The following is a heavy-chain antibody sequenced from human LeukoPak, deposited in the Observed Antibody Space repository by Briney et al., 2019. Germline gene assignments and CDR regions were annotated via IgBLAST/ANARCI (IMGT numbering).Heavy chain of an antibody. CDR1: GGSFSGYY. J-gene: IGHJ6*02. Sequence: ASETLSLTCAVYGGSFSGYYRSWIRQPPGKGLEWIGEINHSGSTNYNPSLKSRVTISVDTSKNQFSLKLSSVTAADTAVYYCARQISSGYYYYYYYGMDVWGQGTTVTVSS. CDR2: INHSGST. CDR3: ARQISSGYYYYYYYGMDV. D-gene: IGHD3-22*01. V-gene: IGHV4-34*01.